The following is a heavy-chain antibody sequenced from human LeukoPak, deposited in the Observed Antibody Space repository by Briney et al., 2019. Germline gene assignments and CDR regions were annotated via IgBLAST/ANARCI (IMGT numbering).Heavy chain of an antibody. CDR3: AKDFGYDSSGYFDY. Sequence: GGSLRLSCAASGFTFSSYSMNWVRQAPGKGLEWVSYISSSSSTIYYADSVKGRFTISRDNAKNSLYLQMNSLRAEDTAAYYCAKDFGYDSSGYFDYWGQGTLVTVSS. CDR1: GFTFSSYS. CDR2: ISSSSSTI. D-gene: IGHD3-22*01. J-gene: IGHJ4*02. V-gene: IGHV3-48*01.